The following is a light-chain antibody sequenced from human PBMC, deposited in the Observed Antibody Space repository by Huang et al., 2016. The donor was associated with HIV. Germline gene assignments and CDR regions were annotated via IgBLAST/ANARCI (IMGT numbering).Light chain of an antibody. CDR3: QQYNTSPRT. CDR2: GSS. J-gene: IGKJ1*01. Sequence: ENLMTQSPSTLSVSPGEHATLSCRASQSVFTNLAWYQQKPVQAPKLLIYGSSTRAAGIPARFSGSGSGTDFTLTISSLQSEDFAVYYCQQYNTSPRTFGQGTKVEV. V-gene: IGKV3-15*01. CDR1: QSVFTN.